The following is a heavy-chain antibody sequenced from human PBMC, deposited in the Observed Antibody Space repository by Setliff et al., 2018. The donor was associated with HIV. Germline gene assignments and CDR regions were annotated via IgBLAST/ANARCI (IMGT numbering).Heavy chain of an antibody. CDR3: ARVQVGGYNFYFDY. D-gene: IGHD5-12*01. Sequence: SETLSLTCAVYGRSLSGYYWSWIRQPPGKGLEWIGSIYYSGSTYYNPSLKSRVTISVDTSKNQFSLKLSPVTAADTAVYYCARVQVGGYNFYFDYWGQGTLVTVSS. J-gene: IGHJ4*02. CDR2: IYYSGST. V-gene: IGHV4-34*01. CDR1: GRSLSGYY.